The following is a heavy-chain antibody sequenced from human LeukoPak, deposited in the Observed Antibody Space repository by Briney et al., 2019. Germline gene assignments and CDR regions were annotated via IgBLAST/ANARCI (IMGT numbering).Heavy chain of an antibody. V-gene: IGHV4-61*01. CDR3: ARSHDHLWGNYPDY. CDR2: IYNGVNT. CDR1: GASVSSASY. J-gene: IGHJ4*02. D-gene: IGHD3-16*02. Sequence: SETLSLTCTVSGASVSSASYWTWIRQPPGKGVEWIAHIYNGVNTNYNPSLKSRVTISVDKSKNQFSLRLNSVTAADTAMYYCARSHDHLWGNYPDYWGQGTLVTVSS.